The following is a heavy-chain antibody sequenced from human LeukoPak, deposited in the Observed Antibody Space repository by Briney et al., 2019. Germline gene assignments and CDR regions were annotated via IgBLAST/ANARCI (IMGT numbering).Heavy chain of an antibody. CDR3: ARVICSGGSCRFDY. CDR1: GGSISSYY. V-gene: IGHV4-4*07. D-gene: IGHD2-15*01. Sequence: PSETLSLTCTVSGGSISSYYWNWLRQPAGKGLEWIGRIHTSGCTNYNPSLKSRVTMSVDTSKNQFSLKLSPVTAADTAVYYCARVICSGGSCRFDYWGQGTLVTVSS. CDR2: IHTSGCT. J-gene: IGHJ4*02.